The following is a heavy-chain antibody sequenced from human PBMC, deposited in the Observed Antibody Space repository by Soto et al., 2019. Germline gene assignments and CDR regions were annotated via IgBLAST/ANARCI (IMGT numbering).Heavy chain of an antibody. CDR2: IKQDGSEK. CDR1: GFTLSSYW. J-gene: IGHJ4*02. D-gene: IGHD3-9*01. V-gene: IGHV3-7*01. CDR3: ARDLYDILTGGLDY. Sequence: PGGSLRLSCAASGFTLSSYWMSWVRQAPGKGLEWVANIKQDGSEKYYVDSVKGRFTISRDNAKNSLYLQMNSLRAEDTDVYYCARDLYDILTGGLDYWGQGTLVTVCS.